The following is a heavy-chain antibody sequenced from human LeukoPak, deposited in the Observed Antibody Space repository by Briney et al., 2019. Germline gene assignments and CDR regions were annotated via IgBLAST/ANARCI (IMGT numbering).Heavy chain of an antibody. V-gene: IGHV3-33*06. CDR2: IWYDGSNK. J-gene: IGHJ4*02. CDR3: AKAFIAVAVNYFDY. D-gene: IGHD6-19*01. CDR1: GFTFSSYG. Sequence: GGSLRLSCAASGFTFSSYGMHWVRQAPGKWLEWVAVIWYDGSNKYYADSVKGRFTISRDNSKNTLYLQMNSLRAEDTAAYYCAKAFIAVAVNYFDYWGQGTLVTVSS.